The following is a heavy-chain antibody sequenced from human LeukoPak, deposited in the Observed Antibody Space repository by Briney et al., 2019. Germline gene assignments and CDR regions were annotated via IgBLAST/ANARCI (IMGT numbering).Heavy chain of an antibody. V-gene: IGHV3-23*01. J-gene: IGHJ4*02. CDR1: GFTFSSYA. CDR3: ARGGQTSLNFDY. CDR2: ISGSGGST. Sequence: QSGGSLRLSCAASGFTFSSYAMSWVRQAPGKGLEWVSAISGSGGSTYYADSVKGRFTISRDNSKNTLYLQMNSLRAEDTAVYYCARGGQTSLNFDYWGQGTLVTVSS.